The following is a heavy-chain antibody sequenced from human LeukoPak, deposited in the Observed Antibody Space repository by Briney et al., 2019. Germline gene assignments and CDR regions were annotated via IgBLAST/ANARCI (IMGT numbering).Heavy chain of an antibody. CDR1: GFTFSSYG. CDR2: IWYDGSNK. D-gene: IGHD1-14*01. CDR3: ASTPGGGY. J-gene: IGHJ4*02. Sequence: GRSLSLSCAASGFTFSSYGMHWVRQAPDKGREWVAVIWYDGSNKYYADSVKGRFTIARDNSRNTLYLQMNSLRAEDTAVYYCASTPGGGYWGQGTLVTVSS. V-gene: IGHV3-33*01.